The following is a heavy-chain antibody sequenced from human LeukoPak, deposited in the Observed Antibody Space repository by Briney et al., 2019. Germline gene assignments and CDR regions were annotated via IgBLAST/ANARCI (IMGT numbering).Heavy chain of an antibody. D-gene: IGHD6-13*01. CDR1: EFTFSDYY. V-gene: IGHV3-11*01. CDR2: ISSSGNTI. CDR3: ARGPPSRIAAIRGWSWFDP. Sequence: PGGSLRLSCAASEFTFSDYYMSWIRQAPGKGLEWISYISSSGNTIYYADSVKGRFIISRDNAKNSLFLRMYSLRAEDTAVYYCARGPPSRIAAIRGWSWFDPWGQGTLVTVSS. J-gene: IGHJ5*02.